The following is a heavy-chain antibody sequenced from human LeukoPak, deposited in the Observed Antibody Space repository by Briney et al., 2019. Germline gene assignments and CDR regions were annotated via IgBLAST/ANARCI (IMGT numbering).Heavy chain of an antibody. V-gene: IGHV4-4*07. D-gene: IGHD6-19*01. CDR2: IDSSGTT. CDR1: DGSINTYF. Sequence: PSETLSLTCSVSDGSINTYFWSWIRQPAGEGLEWIGRIDSSGTTSLNPSLKSRVTISQDNSKKQFSLKLSSVTAADTAVYYCATGGYSAWCDYWGHGTQVIVSS. J-gene: IGHJ4*01. CDR3: ATGGYSAWCDY.